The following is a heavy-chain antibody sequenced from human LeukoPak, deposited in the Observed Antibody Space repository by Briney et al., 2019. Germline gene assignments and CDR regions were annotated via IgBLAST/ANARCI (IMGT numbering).Heavy chain of an antibody. D-gene: IGHD3-9*01. V-gene: IGHV4-34*01. CDR1: GGSFSGYY. J-gene: IGHJ6*03. CDR2: INHSGST. CDR3: ARHAGASYYDILTGYYMEIYYYYYMDV. Sequence: SETLSLTCAVYGGSFSGYYWSWIRQPPGKGLEWIGEINHSGSTYYNPSLKSRVTISVDTSKNQFSLKLSSVTAADTAVYYCARHAGASYYDILTGYYMEIYYYYYMDVWGKGTTVTISS.